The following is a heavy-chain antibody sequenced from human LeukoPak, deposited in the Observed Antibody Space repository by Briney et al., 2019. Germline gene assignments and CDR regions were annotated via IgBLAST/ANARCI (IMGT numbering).Heavy chain of an antibody. Sequence: ASVKISCKVSGYTFTDYYLHWVQQVPGKGLEWMGLVDPEDGETIYAEKFQGRVTITADTSTDTAYMELSSLRSEDTAVYYCATGRPSRDGYNHYFDYWGQGTLVTVSS. CDR3: ATGRPSRDGYNHYFDY. V-gene: IGHV1-69-2*01. D-gene: IGHD5-24*01. CDR1: GYTFTDYY. CDR2: VDPEDGET. J-gene: IGHJ4*02.